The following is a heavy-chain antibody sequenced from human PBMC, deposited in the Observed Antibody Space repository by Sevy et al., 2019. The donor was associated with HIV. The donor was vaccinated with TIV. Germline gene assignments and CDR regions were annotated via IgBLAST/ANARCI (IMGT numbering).Heavy chain of an antibody. CDR3: ARMGDYFDTSGYYPLKY. Sequence: GASVNVSCKASGYTFTGYYVHWLRQAPGQGLEWMGWINPKTGGTYFAKKFQDRVTMTTGTSITTAYMELSGLRFDDTAVYYCARMGDYFDTSGYYPLKYWGQGTLVTVSS. CDR1: GYTFTGYY. D-gene: IGHD3-22*01. V-gene: IGHV1-2*02. J-gene: IGHJ4*02. CDR2: INPKTGGT.